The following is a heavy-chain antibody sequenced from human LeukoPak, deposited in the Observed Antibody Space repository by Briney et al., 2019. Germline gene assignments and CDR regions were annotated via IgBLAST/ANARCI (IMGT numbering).Heavy chain of an antibody. D-gene: IGHD6-6*01. J-gene: IGHJ6*03. CDR3: ARVRYSSSTRYYYYYYMDV. CDR1: GYTFTSYA. V-gene: IGHV7-4-1*02. Sequence: ASVKVSCKASGYTFTSYAMNWVRQAPGQGLEWMGWINTNTGNPTYAQGFTGRFVFSLDTSVSTAYLQISSLKDEDTAVYYCARVRYSSSTRYYYYYYMDVWGKGTTVTVSS. CDR2: INTNTGNP.